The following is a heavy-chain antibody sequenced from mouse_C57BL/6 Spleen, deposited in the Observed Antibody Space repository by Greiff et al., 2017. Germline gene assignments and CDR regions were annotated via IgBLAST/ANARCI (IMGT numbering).Heavy chain of an antibody. J-gene: IGHJ1*03. CDR3: ARTGFDDGNFYSYIDV. D-gene: IGHD2-1*01. Sequence: VQLQQPGAELVKPGASVKLSCKASGYTFTSYWMQWVKQRPGQGLEWIGEIDPSDSYTNYNQKFKGQATLTVDTSSSTAYMQLSSLTSEDSAVYYSARTGFDDGNFYSYIDVWGTGTTVTVSS. V-gene: IGHV1-50*01. CDR1: GYTFTSYW. CDR2: IDPSDSYT.